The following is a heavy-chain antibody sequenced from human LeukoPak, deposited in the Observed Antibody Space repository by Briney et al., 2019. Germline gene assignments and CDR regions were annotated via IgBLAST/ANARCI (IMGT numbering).Heavy chain of an antibody. J-gene: IGHJ4*02. D-gene: IGHD2-2*01. CDR1: GGSFSGYY. CDR2: INHSGST. Sequence: PSETLSLTCAVYGGSFSGYYWSWIRQPPGKGLEWIGEINHSGSTNYNPSLKSRVTISVDTSKSQFSLKLSSVTAADTAVYYCAREVVPAAKGWTFDYWGQGTLVTVSS. V-gene: IGHV4-34*01. CDR3: AREVVPAAKGWTFDY.